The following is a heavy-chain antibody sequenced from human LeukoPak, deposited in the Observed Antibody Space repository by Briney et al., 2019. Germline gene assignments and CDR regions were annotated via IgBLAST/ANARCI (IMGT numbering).Heavy chain of an antibody. J-gene: IGHJ5*02. V-gene: IGHV3-7*01. CDR3: HTEVAALGDWFDP. CDR2: IKQDGSEK. Sequence: GGSLRLSCAASGFTFSSYWMSWVRQAPGKGLEWVANIKQDGSEKYYVDSVKGRFTISRDNAKNSLYLQMNSLRAEDTAVYYCHTEVAALGDWFDPWGQGTLVTVSS. CDR1: GFTFSSYW. D-gene: IGHD2-15*01.